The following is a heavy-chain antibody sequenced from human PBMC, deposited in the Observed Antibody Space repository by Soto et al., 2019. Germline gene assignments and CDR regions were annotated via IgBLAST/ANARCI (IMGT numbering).Heavy chain of an antibody. CDR3: AQTGTPFSAIDY. V-gene: IGHV4-39*01. Sequence: SETLSLTCTVSGGSINSSGYYWGWIRQPPGKGLEWIGTIYYSGTTYSNPSLKSRVTIYVDTSQNQFSLKLTSVTAADTAVYYCAQTGTPFSAIDYWGLGTLVTVSS. D-gene: IGHD1-1*01. J-gene: IGHJ4*02. CDR2: IYYSGTT. CDR1: GGSINSSGYY.